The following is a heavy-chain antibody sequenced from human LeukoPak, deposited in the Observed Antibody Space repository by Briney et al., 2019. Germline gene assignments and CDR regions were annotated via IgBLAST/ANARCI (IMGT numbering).Heavy chain of an antibody. V-gene: IGHV3-30*03. D-gene: IGHD4-23*01. CDR3: ALRWNKTPGPVDR. CDR1: GFTFSSYG. J-gene: IGHJ5*02. Sequence: GGSLRLSCAASGFTFSSYGMHWVRQAPGKGLEWVAVISYDGSNKYYADSVKGRFTISRDNSKNTVYLQMNSLRAEDTAVYYCALRWNKTPGPVDRWGQGTLVTVSS. CDR2: ISYDGSNK.